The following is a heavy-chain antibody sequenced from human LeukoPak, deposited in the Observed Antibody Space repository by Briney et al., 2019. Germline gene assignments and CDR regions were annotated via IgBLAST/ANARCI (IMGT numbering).Heavy chain of an antibody. CDR2: IYYSGST. D-gene: IGHD3-9*01. CDR1: GGSISSSSYY. J-gene: IGHJ4*02. V-gene: IGHV4-39*06. CDR3: ARGPEDYDILTGYYYE. Sequence: PSETLSLTCTVSGGSISSSSYYWGWIRQPPGKGLEWIGSIYYSGSTYYNPSLKSRVTISVDTSKNQFPLKLSSVTAADTAVYYCARGPEDYDILTGYYYEWGQGTLVTVSS.